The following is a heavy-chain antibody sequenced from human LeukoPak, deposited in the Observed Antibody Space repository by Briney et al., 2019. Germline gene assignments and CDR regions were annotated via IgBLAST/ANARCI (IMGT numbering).Heavy chain of an antibody. CDR2: ISSSSSYI. CDR3: ARDYTMIEAFDI. D-gene: IGHD3-22*01. J-gene: IGHJ3*02. V-gene: IGHV3-21*01. CDR1: GFTFSSYS. Sequence: GGSLRLSCAASGFTFSSYSMNWVRQAPGKGLEWVSSISSSSSYIYYADSVKGRFTISRDNAKNSLYLQMNSLRAEDTAVYYCARDYTMIEAFDIWGQGTMVTVSS.